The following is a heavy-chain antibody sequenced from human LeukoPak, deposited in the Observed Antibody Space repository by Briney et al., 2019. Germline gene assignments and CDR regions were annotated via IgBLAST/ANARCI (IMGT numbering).Heavy chain of an antibody. D-gene: IGHD2-15*01. CDR1: GGSFSGYY. J-gene: IGHJ3*02. CDR3: ARVGRVVVAALSDAFDI. CDR2: INHSGST. V-gene: IGHV4-34*01. Sequence: SETLPLTCAVYGGSFSGYYWSWIRQPPGKGLEWIGEINHSGSTNYNPSLKSRVTISVGTSKNQFSLKLSSVTAADTAVYYCARVGRVVVAALSDAFDIWGQGTMVTVSS.